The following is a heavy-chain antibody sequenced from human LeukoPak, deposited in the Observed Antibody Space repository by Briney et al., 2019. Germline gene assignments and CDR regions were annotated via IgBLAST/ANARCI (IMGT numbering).Heavy chain of an antibody. CDR2: ISGSGGST. D-gene: IGHD6-13*01. CDR1: GFTFSSYA. Sequence: PGGSLRLSCAASGFTFSSYAMSWVRQAPGKGLGWVSAISGSGGSTYYADSVKGRFTISRDNSKNTLYLQINSLRAEDTAVYYCARGISQPPVAFDIWGQGTMVTVSS. J-gene: IGHJ3*02. V-gene: IGHV3-23*01. CDR3: ARGISQPPVAFDI.